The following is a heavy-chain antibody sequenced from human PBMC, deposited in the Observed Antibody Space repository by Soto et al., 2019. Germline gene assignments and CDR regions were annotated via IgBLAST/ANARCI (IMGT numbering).Heavy chain of an antibody. Sequence: GGSLRLSGAASGFTFSSYSIYWVRQAPGRGLEWVSGISGSGSGTYYADSVKGRFTISRDNSKNTLYLQMNSLRAEDTAVYYCAKDREQLADSEGIDYWGQGTLVTVSS. J-gene: IGHJ4*02. CDR2: ISGSGSGT. V-gene: IGHV3-23*01. CDR3: AKDREQLADSEGIDY. D-gene: IGHD6-13*01. CDR1: GFTFSSYS.